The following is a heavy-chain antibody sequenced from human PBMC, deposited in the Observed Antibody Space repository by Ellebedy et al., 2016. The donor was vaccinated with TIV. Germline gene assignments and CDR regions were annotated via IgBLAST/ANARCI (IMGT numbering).Heavy chain of an antibody. CDR2: ISAYSGNT. CDR3: ARDKYSTSWSDFDY. D-gene: IGHD2-2*01. Sequence: AASVKVSCKASGYTFSTSGISWVRQAPGQGLEWMGWISAYSGNTYSTQKFQDRVIMTTYTSTTTAHMELRNLRSDDTAVYYCARDKYSTSWSDFDYWGQGTLVTVSS. J-gene: IGHJ4*02. V-gene: IGHV1-18*01. CDR1: GYTFSTSG.